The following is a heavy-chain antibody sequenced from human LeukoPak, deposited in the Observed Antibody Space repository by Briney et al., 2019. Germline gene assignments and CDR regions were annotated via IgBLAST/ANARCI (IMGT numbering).Heavy chain of an antibody. J-gene: IGHJ4*02. Sequence: GGSLRLFCAASGFTFSSYGMSWVRQAPGKGLEWVSAISGSGGSTYYADSVKGRFTISRDNSKNTLYLQMNSLRAEDTAVYYCAKDLGLRGAFDYWGQGTLVTVSS. V-gene: IGHV3-23*01. CDR2: ISGSGGST. D-gene: IGHD3-16*01. CDR1: GFTFSSYG. CDR3: AKDLGLRGAFDY.